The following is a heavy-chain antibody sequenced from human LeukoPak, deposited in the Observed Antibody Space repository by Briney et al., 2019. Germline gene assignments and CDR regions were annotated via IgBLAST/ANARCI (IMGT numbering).Heavy chain of an antibody. V-gene: IGHV3-30-3*01. Sequence: GGSLRLSCAASGFTFSSYAMHWVRQAPGKGLEWVAVISYDGSNKYYADSVKGRFTISRDNSKNTLYLQMNSLRAEDTAVYYCAKDVGRGGSYYFDYWGQGTLVTVSS. CDR1: GFTFSSYA. J-gene: IGHJ4*02. D-gene: IGHD3-16*01. CDR2: ISYDGSNK. CDR3: AKDVGRGGSYYFDY.